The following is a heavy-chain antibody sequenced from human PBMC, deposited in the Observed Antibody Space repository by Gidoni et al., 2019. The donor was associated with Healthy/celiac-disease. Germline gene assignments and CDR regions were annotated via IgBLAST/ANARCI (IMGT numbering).Heavy chain of an antibody. CDR2: IYPGDSET. J-gene: IGHJ4*02. CDR1: GYCLTSYW. V-gene: IGHV5-51*01. D-gene: IGHD3-9*01. CDR3: ERWGDVLRYFGWSPYYFDY. Sequence: DVQPVASGAEVKKPGQSLKISCKGSGYCLTSYWFGWVRQMPGKGLEWMGIIYPGDSETRYSPSFQGQVTSSADKSISTAYLQWSSLKASDTAMYYCERWGDVLRYFGWSPYYFDYWGQGTLVTVSS.